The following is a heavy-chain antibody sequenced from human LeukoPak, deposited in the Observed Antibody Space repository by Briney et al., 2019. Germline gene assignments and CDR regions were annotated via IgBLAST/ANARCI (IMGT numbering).Heavy chain of an antibody. Sequence: PGGSLRLSCAASGFTYNGYWMGWVRQAPGKGPEWVANIGKDGSAKNYLDSVKGRFTISRDNAKNSLYLQMNSLRVEDTAVYYCVRGLDYYAIDYWGQGTLVTASS. D-gene: IGHD3-22*01. V-gene: IGHV3-7*01. CDR1: GFTYNGYW. CDR3: VRGLDYYAIDY. CDR2: IGKDGSAK. J-gene: IGHJ4*02.